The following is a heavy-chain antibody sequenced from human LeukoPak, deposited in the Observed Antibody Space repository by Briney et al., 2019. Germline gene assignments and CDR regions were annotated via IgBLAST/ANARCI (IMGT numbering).Heavy chain of an antibody. V-gene: IGHV1-2*02. CDR3: VRDRYYASGSFYQMDV. D-gene: IGHD3-10*01. Sequence: GASVKVSCKASGYTFIGYYMHWVRQAPGQGLEWMGWINPNSGGTDYEQKFQGRVTMTRDTSISTAYMELSRLRSDDTAVYYCVRDRYYASGSFYQMDVWGQGTTVTVSS. CDR2: INPNSGGT. CDR1: GYTFIGYY. J-gene: IGHJ6*02.